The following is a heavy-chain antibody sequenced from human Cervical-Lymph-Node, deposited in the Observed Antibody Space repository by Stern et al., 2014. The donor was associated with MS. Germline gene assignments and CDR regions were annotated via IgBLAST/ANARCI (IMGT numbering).Heavy chain of an antibody. Sequence: EVQLEESGGGLVQPGGSLRLSCAASGFTFSSYWMSWVRQAPGKGLEWVANIKQSGSEKNYVDSVKGRFTIPRDNAKNSLYLQMNSLRAEDTAVYYCARGGYGDYVLDWFDPWGQGTLVTVSS. CDR1: GFTFSSYW. J-gene: IGHJ5*02. V-gene: IGHV3-7*03. CDR3: ARGGYGDYVLDWFDP. CDR2: IKQSGSEK. D-gene: IGHD4-17*01.